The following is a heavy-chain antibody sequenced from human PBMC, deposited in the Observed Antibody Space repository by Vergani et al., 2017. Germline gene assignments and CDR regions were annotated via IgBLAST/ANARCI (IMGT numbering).Heavy chain of an antibody. CDR1: GFTFSSYS. Sequence: EVQLVESGGGLVKPGGSLRLSCAASGFTFSSYSMNWVRQAPGKGLEWVSAISGSGGSTYYADSVKGRFTISRDNSKNTLYLQMNSLRAEDTAVYYCAKSYCSSTSCQHFDIWGQGTMVTVSS. D-gene: IGHD2-2*01. J-gene: IGHJ3*02. CDR2: ISGSGGST. CDR3: AKSYCSSTSCQHFDI. V-gene: IGHV3-23*04.